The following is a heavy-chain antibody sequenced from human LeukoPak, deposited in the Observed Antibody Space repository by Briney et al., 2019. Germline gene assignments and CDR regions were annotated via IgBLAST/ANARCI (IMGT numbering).Heavy chain of an antibody. V-gene: IGHV3-11*01. Sequence: GGSLRLSCSASGFTFSNYYMSWIRQAPGTGLEWVSYVSTSGITLYYADSVKGRFIISRDNAKNSLFLQMNSLRAEDTAVYYCARGDYDKYGMDVWGQGTTVTVSS. J-gene: IGHJ6*02. CDR1: GFTFSNYY. CDR2: VSTSGITL. CDR3: ARGDYDKYGMDV.